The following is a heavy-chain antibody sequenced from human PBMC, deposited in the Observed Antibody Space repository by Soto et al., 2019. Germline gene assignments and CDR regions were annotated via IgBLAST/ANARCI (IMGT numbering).Heavy chain of an antibody. CDR2: ISGSGGST. V-gene: IGHV3-23*01. CDR1: GFTFSSYA. J-gene: IGHJ3*02. CDR3: AKVCSSGTFDTVYI. D-gene: IGHD3-10*01. Sequence: EVQLLESGGGLVQPGGSLRLSCAASGFTFSSYAMSWVRQAPGKGLEWVSAISGSGGSTYYAGSVKGRFTISRDKYNNTLYLYMNSLTAEDTPIYYCAKVCSSGTFDTVYIWGQGTMPIVSS.